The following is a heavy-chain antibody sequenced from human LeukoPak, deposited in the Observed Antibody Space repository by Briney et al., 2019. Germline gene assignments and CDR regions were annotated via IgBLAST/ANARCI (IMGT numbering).Heavy chain of an antibody. CDR2: INSDGSST. V-gene: IGHV3-74*01. CDR1: GFTFSSYW. J-gene: IGHJ6*03. CDR3: ARGADYSYGYSYYYYYMDV. D-gene: IGHD5-18*01. Sequence: HPGGSLRLSCAASGFTFSSYWMHWVRQAPGKGLVWVSRINSDGSSTSYADSVKGRFTISRDNAKNSLYLQMNSLRAEDTAVYYCARGADYSYGYSYYYYYMDVWGKGTTVTVSS.